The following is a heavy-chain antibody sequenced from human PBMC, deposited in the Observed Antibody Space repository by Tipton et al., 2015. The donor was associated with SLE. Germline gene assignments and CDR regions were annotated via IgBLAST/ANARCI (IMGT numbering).Heavy chain of an antibody. Sequence: SLRLSCAASGFTFSSYAMHWVRQAPGKGLEWVAVISYDGSNKYYADSVKGRFTISRDNSKNTLYLQMNSLRAEDTAVYYCARAVIVVVPAAGYFDLWGRGTLVTVSS. J-gene: IGHJ2*01. CDR2: ISYDGSNK. D-gene: IGHD2-2*01. CDR3: ARAVIVVVPAAGYFDL. V-gene: IGHV3-30-3*01. CDR1: GFTFSSYA.